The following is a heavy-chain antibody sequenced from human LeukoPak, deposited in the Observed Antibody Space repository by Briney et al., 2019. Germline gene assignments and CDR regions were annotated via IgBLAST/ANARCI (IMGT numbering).Heavy chain of an antibody. Sequence: SETLSLTCAVHGGSFSGYYWSWIRQPPGKGLEWIGEINHSGSTNYNPSLKSRVTISVDTSKNQFSLKLSSVTAADTAVYYCARGLYYDFWSGYCSGFDPWGQGTLVTVSS. CDR1: GGSFSGYY. CDR2: INHSGST. J-gene: IGHJ5*02. CDR3: ARGLYYDFWSGYCSGFDP. V-gene: IGHV4-34*01. D-gene: IGHD3-3*01.